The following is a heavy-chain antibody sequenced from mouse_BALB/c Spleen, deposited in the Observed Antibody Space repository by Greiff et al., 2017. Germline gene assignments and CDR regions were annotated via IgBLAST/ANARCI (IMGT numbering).Heavy chain of an antibody. CDR1: GFSLTGYG. CDR3: ARDGGNYVKDDAMDY. CDR2: IWGDGST. J-gene: IGHJ4*01. V-gene: IGHV2-6-7*01. Sequence: VQLQESGPGLVAPSQSLSITCTVSGFSLTGYGVNWVRQPPGKGLEWLGMIWGDGSTDYNSALKSRLSISKDNSKSQVFLKMNSLQTDDTARYYCARDGGNYVKDDAMDYWGQGTPVTVS. D-gene: IGHD2-1*01.